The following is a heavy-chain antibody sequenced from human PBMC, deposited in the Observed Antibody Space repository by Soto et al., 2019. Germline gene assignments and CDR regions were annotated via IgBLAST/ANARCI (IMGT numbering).Heavy chain of an antibody. CDR3: ARGGTTVTTFSF. CDR1: SGSISSGGYP. V-gene: IGHV4-30-2*01. CDR2: IYHSGRT. Sequence: SETLSLTCAVPSGSISSGGYPWSWIRQPPGKELECIGYIYHSGRTNYNPSLKSRVTISVDRSKNQFSLKLSSVTAADTAVYYCARGGTTVTTFSFWGQRTLVNVSP. D-gene: IGHD4-17*01. J-gene: IGHJ1*01.